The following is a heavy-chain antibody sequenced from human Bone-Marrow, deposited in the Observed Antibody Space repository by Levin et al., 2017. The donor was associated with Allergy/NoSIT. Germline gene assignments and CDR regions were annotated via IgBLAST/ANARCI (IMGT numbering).Heavy chain of an antibody. V-gene: IGHV3-74*01. CDR2: IKSDGSRS. Sequence: PGGSLRLSCAASGFTFSTYWMHWVRQAPGKGLVWVSRIKSDGSRSYYADSVKGRFTISRDNAKNTLYLQMNSLRAEDTAVYYCATDKYCPSGSCYPKADYWGLGTLVTVSS. CDR1: GFTFSTYW. CDR3: ATDKYCPSGSCYPKADY. J-gene: IGHJ4*02. D-gene: IGHD2-15*01.